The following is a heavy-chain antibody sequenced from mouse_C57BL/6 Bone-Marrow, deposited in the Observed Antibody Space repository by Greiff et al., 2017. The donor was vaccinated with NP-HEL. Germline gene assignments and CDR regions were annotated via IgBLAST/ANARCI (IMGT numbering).Heavy chain of an antibody. CDR3: ARITTVVATRAMDY. CDR1: GFSLTSYG. D-gene: IGHD1-1*01. J-gene: IGHJ4*01. CDR2: IWSGGST. V-gene: IGHV2-2*01. Sequence: VQLKESGPGLVQPSQSLSITCTVSGFSLTSYGVHWVRQSPGKGLEWLGVIWSGGSTDYNAAFISRLSISKDNSKSQVFFKMNSLQADDTAIYYCARITTVVATRAMDYWGQGTSVTVSS.